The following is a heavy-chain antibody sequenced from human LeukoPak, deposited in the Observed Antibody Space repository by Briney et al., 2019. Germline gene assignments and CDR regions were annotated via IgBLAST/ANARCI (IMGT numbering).Heavy chain of an antibody. D-gene: IGHD3-10*01. CDR1: GFTFSNYG. V-gene: IGHV3-23*01. CDR2: ISDSAGST. CDR3: ATGAWLFGY. Sequence: PGGSLRLSCAASGFTFSNYGMNWVRQAPGKGLEWVSSISDSAGSTFYADSVRGRFTISRDNSKNTLYLQMNSLRAEDTAVYYCATGAWLFGYWGQGTLVTVSS. J-gene: IGHJ4*02.